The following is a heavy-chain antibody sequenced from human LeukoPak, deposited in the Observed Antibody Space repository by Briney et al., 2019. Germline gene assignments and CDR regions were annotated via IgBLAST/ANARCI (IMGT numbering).Heavy chain of an antibody. J-gene: IGHJ4*02. V-gene: IGHV1-8*02. CDR1: ASTFRSYD. CDR3: ARGPYGTGSHFDF. D-gene: IGHD3-10*01. Sequence: GASVKVSCKASASTFRSYDINWVRQATGQGLEWMGWMNPKSGDTGYTQRFQGRVTMTRDTSINTAYMELSSLSSEDTAVYYCARGPYGTGSHFDFWGQGTLVPVSS. CDR2: MNPKSGDT.